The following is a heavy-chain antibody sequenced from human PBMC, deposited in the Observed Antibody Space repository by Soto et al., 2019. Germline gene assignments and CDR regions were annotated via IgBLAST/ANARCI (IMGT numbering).Heavy chain of an antibody. V-gene: IGHV3-66*04. CDR2: IYTGVTT. CDR3: ARHVGSYWYFDL. CDR1: GFGVSSSY. Sequence: EVQLVESGGGVVQPGGSLRLSCAASGFGVSSSYMGWIRQAPGKGLEWVSSIYTGVTTDYAESVRGRFTTSTDSSRDTLYLQMNSLRVDDTAMYYCARHVGSYWYFDLWGRGTLVTVSS. D-gene: IGHD1-26*01. J-gene: IGHJ2*01.